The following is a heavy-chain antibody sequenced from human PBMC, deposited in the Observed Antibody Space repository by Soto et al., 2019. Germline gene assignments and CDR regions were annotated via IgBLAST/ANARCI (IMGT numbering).Heavy chain of an antibody. CDR2: ISGGGCSTI. V-gene: IGHV3-11*01. J-gene: IGHJ4*02. CDR3: ARGRGDYDGCGYDF. D-gene: IGHD4-17*01. Sequence: GSLRLSCKAFGITLVPYSLNGLRQVPGKGLEWISYISGGGCSTIYYTASVKGRFTISRDNAKKSLYLDMNSLRADDTAVYLCARGRGDYDGCGYDFWGQGTQVTVSS. CDR1: GITLVPYS.